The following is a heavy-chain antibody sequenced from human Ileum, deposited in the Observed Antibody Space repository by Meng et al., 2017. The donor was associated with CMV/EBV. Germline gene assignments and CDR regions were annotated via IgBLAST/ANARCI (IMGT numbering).Heavy chain of an antibody. J-gene: IGHJ4*02. D-gene: IGHD2-2*03. Sequence: GESLKISCAGSGFTFRSYAVHWVRQAPGKGLEWVAVISYDGNNKYYADSVKGRFTISRDNSKNTLYLQMNSLRTEDTAVYFCARDGMPGYCTSTSCYLTAYYFDYWGQGTLVTVSS. CDR2: ISYDGNNK. V-gene: IGHV3-30*04. CDR3: ARDGMPGYCTSTSCYLTAYYFDY. CDR1: GFTFRSYA.